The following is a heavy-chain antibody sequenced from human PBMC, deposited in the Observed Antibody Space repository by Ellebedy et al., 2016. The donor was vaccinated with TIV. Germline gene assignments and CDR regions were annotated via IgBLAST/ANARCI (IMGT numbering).Heavy chain of an antibody. V-gene: IGHV4-34*01. CDR3: ARDRAPTAMVNYYYYYMDV. CDR1: GGSFSGYY. CDR2: INHSGST. J-gene: IGHJ6*03. D-gene: IGHD5-18*01. Sequence: SETLSLXXAVYGGSFSGYYWSWIRQPPGKGLEWIGEINHSGSTNYNPSLKSRVTISVDTSKNQFSLKLSSVTAADTAVYYCARDRAPTAMVNYYYYYMDVWGKGTTVTVSS.